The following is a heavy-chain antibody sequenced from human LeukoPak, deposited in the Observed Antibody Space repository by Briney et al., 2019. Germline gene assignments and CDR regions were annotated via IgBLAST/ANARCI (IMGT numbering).Heavy chain of an antibody. V-gene: IGHV4-59*01. CDR3: ARDHYYDSSGLIWFDP. D-gene: IGHD3-22*01. Sequence: SETLSLTCAVYGGSFSGYYWSWIRQPPGKGLEWIGYIYYSGSTNYNPSLKSRVTISVDTSKNQFSLKLSSVTAAATPVYYCARDHYYDSSGLIWFDPWGQGTLVTVSS. CDR2: IYYSGST. CDR1: GGSFSGYY. J-gene: IGHJ5*02.